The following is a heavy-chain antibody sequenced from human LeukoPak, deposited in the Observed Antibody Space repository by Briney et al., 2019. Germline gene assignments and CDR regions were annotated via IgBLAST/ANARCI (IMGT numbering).Heavy chain of an antibody. V-gene: IGHV3-30*18. CDR3: AKVGDYYDSSGTFDY. D-gene: IGHD3-22*01. J-gene: IGHJ4*02. CDR2: ISYDGSNK. CDR1: GFTFSSYG. Sequence: GRSLRLSCAASGFTFSSYGMHCVRQAPGKGLEWVAVISYDGSNKYYADSVKGRFTISRDNSKNTLYLQMNSLRAEDTAVYCCAKVGDYYDSSGTFDYWGQGTLVTVSS.